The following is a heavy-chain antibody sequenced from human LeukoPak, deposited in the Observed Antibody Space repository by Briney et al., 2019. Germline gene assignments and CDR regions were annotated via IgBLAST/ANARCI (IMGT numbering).Heavy chain of an antibody. D-gene: IGHD3-22*01. CDR2: IIPIFGTA. CDR3: ARDSSSGPPC. V-gene: IGHV1-69*05. Sequence: ASVKVSCKASGGTFSSYAISWLRQDPGQGLEWMGGIIPIFGTANYAQKFQGRVTITTDESTSTAYMELSSLRSEDTAVYYCARDSSSGPPCWGQGTLVTVSS. CDR1: GGTFSSYA. J-gene: IGHJ4*02.